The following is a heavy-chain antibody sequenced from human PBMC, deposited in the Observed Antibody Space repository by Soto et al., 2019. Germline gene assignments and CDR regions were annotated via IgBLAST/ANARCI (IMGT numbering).Heavy chain of an antibody. Sequence: HPGGSLRLSCAASGFTFSSYGMHWVRQAPGKGLEWVAVIWYDGSNKYYADSVKGRFTISRDNSKNTLYLQMNSLRAEDTAVYYCARDGLYDSSGFDYWGQGTLVTVSS. CDR2: IWYDGSNK. J-gene: IGHJ4*02. D-gene: IGHD3-22*01. CDR1: GFTFSSYG. CDR3: ARDGLYDSSGFDY. V-gene: IGHV3-33*01.